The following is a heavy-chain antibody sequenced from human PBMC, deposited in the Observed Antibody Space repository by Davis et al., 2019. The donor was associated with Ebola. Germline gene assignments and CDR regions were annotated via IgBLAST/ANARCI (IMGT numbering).Heavy chain of an antibody. D-gene: IGHD6-19*01. Sequence: PGGSLRLSCAASGFTFSRDWMRWVRQAPGKGLEWVANIKQDGSEKYYVDSVKGRFTISRDNAKNSLFLQMNSLRAEDTAVYYCARSNSGWSNNVDYWGQGTLVTVSS. CDR1: GFTFSRDW. J-gene: IGHJ4*02. CDR2: IKQDGSEK. V-gene: IGHV3-7*01. CDR3: ARSNSGWSNNVDY.